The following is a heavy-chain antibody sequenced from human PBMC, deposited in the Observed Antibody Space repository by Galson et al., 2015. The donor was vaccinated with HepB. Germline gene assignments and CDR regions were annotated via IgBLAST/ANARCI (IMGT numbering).Heavy chain of an antibody. CDR3: ARVVVVSAADYFDY. Sequence: SETLSLTCTVSGGSISSYSWSWIRQPPGKGLEWIGYIYYSGSTNYNPSLKSRVTISIDTSKNQFSLNLISMTAADTAVYYCARVVVVSAADYFDYWGQGTLVTVSS. D-gene: IGHD2-2*01. CDR2: IYYSGST. V-gene: IGHV4-59*08. CDR1: GGSISSYS. J-gene: IGHJ4*02.